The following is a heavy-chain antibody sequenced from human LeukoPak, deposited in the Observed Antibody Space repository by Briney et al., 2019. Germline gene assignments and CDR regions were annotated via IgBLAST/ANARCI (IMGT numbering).Heavy chain of an antibody. CDR3: ARLTGGSIAAAAYYYYMDV. J-gene: IGHJ6*03. Sequence: KPSETLSLTCAVYGGSFSGYYWSWIRQPPGKGLEWIGEINHSGSTNYNPSLKSRVTISVDTSKNQFSLKLSSVTAADTAVYYCARLTGGSIAAAAYYYYMDVWGKGTTVTVSS. V-gene: IGHV4-34*01. CDR2: INHSGST. D-gene: IGHD6-13*01. CDR1: GGSFSGYY.